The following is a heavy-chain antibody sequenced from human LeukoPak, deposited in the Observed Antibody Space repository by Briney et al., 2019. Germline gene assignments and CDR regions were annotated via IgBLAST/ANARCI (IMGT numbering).Heavy chain of an antibody. Sequence: ASVKVSCKASGYTFTGYYMHWVRQAPGQGLEWMGWINPNSGGTNYAQKFQGRVTMTRDTSISTAYMELSRLRSDDTAVYYCARSITRVRGVKLNDYWGQGTLVTVSS. J-gene: IGHJ4*02. CDR3: ARSITRVRGVKLNDY. CDR1: GYTFTGYY. CDR2: INPNSGGT. V-gene: IGHV1-2*02. D-gene: IGHD3-10*01.